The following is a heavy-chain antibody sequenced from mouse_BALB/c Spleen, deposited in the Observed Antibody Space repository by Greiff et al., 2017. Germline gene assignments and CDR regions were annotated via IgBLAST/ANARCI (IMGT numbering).Heavy chain of an antibody. CDR1: GFTFSSFG. CDR3: AGGPFAY. J-gene: IGHJ3*01. CDR2: ISSGSSTI. Sequence: EVQRVESGGGLVQPGGSRKLSCAASGFTFSSFGMHWVRQAPEKGLEWVAYISSGSSTIYYADTVKGRFTISRDNPKNTLFLQMTSLRSEDTAMYYCAGGPFAYWGQGTLVTVSA. V-gene: IGHV5-17*02.